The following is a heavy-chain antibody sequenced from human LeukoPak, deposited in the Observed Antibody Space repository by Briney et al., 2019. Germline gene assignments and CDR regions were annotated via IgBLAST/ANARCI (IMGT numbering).Heavy chain of an antibody. J-gene: IGHJ4*02. CDR1: GFTPSNTW. V-gene: IGHV3-15*01. Sequence: GGSLRLSCAASGFTPSNTWMSWVRQAPGKGREWDGRIKSKTDGGTTDYAAPVKGSFTISRDDSTNTLYLQMNSLKTEDTAVYYCTTDLLVAAIWGQGTLVTVSS. D-gene: IGHD5-12*01. CDR2: IKSKTDGGTT. CDR3: TTDLLVAAI.